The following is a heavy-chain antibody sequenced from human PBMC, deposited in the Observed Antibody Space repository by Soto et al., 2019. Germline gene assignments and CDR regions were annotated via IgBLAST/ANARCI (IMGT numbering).Heavy chain of an antibody. D-gene: IGHD6-13*01. Sequence: QVQLVQSGAEVKEHGSSVKVSCKASGDLFNNHAFNWVRQAPGQGLEWMGRISPLFSTTNYAQKFQGRVTIGADELTTVVYLEVNNLESDDSAIYYCAASSAIAAAGYFKFWGQGTLVTVSP. CDR3: AASSAIAAAGYFKF. V-gene: IGHV1-69*01. J-gene: IGHJ4*02. CDR2: ISPLFSTT. CDR1: GDLFNNHA.